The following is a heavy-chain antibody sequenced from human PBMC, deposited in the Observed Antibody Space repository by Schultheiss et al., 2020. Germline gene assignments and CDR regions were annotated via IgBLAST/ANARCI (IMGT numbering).Heavy chain of an antibody. CDR2: IGTAGDT. D-gene: IGHD4/OR15-4a*01. CDR3: ARAGPGAEYDYYGMDV. Sequence: GGSLRLSCAASGFTFSSYDLHWVRQAPGKGLEWVSAIGTAGDTYYQGSVKGRFTISRENAKNSLYLQMNSLRAGDTAVYYCARAGPGAEYDYYGMDVWGQGTTVTVSS. J-gene: IGHJ6*02. V-gene: IGHV3-13*01. CDR1: GFTFSSYD.